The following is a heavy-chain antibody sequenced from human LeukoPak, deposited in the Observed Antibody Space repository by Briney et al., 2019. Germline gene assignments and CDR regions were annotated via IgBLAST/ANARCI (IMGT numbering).Heavy chain of an antibody. J-gene: IGHJ4*02. CDR2: ISGSGGST. D-gene: IGHD6-13*01. Sequence: GGSLRLSCAASGFTFSSYAMSWVRQAPGKGLEWVSAISGSGGSTYYADSVKGRFTISRDNSKNTLYLQMNSLRAEDTAVCYCAKLNPGYSSSWYGYWGQGTLVTVSS. V-gene: IGHV3-23*01. CDR1: GFTFSSYA. CDR3: AKLNPGYSSSWYGY.